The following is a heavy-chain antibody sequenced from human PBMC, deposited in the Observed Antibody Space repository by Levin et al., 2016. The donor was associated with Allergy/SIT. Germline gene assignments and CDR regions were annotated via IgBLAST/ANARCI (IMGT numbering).Heavy chain of an antibody. D-gene: IGHD5-24*01. CDR3: ASPRGNGYNYNY. J-gene: IGHJ4*02. Sequence: VRQAPGKGLEWVSSISSSSSYIYYADSVKGRFTISRDNAKNSLYLQMNSLRAEDTAVYYCASPRGNGYNYNYWGQGTLVTVSS. CDR2: ISSSSSYI. V-gene: IGHV3-21*01.